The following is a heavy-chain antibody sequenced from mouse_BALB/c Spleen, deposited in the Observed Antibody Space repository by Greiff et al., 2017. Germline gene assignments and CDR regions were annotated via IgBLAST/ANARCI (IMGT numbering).Heavy chain of an antibody. J-gene: IGHJ3*01. Sequence: LVKTGASVKISCKASGYSFTGYYMHWVKQSHGKSLEWIGYISCYNGATSYNQKFKGKATFTVDTSSSTAYMQFNSLTSEDSAVYYCASPQLGAFAYWGQGTLVTVSA. D-gene: IGHD4-1*02. CDR2: ISCYNGAT. CDR1: GYSFTGYY. V-gene: IGHV1S34*01. CDR3: ASPQLGAFAY.